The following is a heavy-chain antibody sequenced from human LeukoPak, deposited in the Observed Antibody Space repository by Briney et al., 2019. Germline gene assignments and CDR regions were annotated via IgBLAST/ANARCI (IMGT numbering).Heavy chain of an antibody. J-gene: IGHJ4*02. Sequence: PSETLSLTCTVSGCPVSSYYWSWIRQAAGKGLVWIGRIYTSGNTNYTPSLKSRVTISVDKSKNQFSLKLTSVTAADTGVYYCAVDNRDYWGQGILVTVSS. CDR3: AVDNRDY. CDR1: GCPVSSYY. V-gene: IGHV4-4*07. D-gene: IGHD2-2*01. CDR2: IYTSGNT.